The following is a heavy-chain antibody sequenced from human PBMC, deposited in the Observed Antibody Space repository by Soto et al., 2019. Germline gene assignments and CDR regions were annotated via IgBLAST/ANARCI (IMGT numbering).Heavy chain of an antibody. V-gene: IGHV1-69*19. CDR2: ISPMFGAA. Sequence: QVQLVQSGAEMKKPGSSVKVSCQSSGGTFNTSAMNWVRQAPGQGPEWMGDISPMFGAANYAPKFQGRVTITADESTGTSYMQLSSLTSEDTALYFCAMEVQVHTPAFVYWGQGTLVTVSS. D-gene: IGHD3-10*01. J-gene: IGHJ4*02. CDR1: GGTFNTSA. CDR3: AMEVQVHTPAFVY.